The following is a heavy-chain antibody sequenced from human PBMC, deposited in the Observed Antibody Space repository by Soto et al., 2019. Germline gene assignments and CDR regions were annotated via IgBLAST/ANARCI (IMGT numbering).Heavy chain of an antibody. D-gene: IGHD5-18*01. V-gene: IGHV1-69*01. J-gene: IGHJ6*02. CDR2: IIPIFGTA. CDR1: GGTFSSYA. CDR3: ARGHTAMVRGVTNYYGMDV. Sequence: QVQLVQSGAEVKKPGSSVKVSCKASGGTFSSYAISWVRQAPGQGLEWMGGIIPIFGTANYAQKFQGRVTITADESTSTDYMELSSLRSEDTAVYYCARGHTAMVRGVTNYYGMDVWGQGTTVTVSS.